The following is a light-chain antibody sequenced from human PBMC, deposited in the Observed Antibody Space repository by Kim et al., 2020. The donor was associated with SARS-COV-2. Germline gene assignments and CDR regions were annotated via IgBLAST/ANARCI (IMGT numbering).Light chain of an antibody. J-gene: IGKJ1*01. CDR2: DAS. CDR1: QSISSW. CDR3: QQYNSYSPT. V-gene: IGKV1-5*01. Sequence: ASVGDRVTIACRASQSISSWLAWYQQKPGKAPKLLIYDASSLESGVPSRFSGSGSGTEFTVTISSLQPDDFATYYCQQYNSYSPTFGQGTKVDIK.